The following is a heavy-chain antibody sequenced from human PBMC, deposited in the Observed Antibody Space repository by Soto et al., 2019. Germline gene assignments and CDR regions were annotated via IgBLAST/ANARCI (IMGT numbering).Heavy chain of an antibody. V-gene: IGHV3-23*01. D-gene: IGHD3-10*01. CDR3: AKDHTMVRGVISQGMDV. J-gene: IGHJ6*02. CDR1: GFTFSSYA. Sequence: GGSLRLSCAASGFTFSSYAMSWVRQAPGKGLEWVSAISGSGGSTYYADSVKGRFTISRDNSKNTLYLQMNSLRAEDTAVYYCAKDHTMVRGVISQGMDVWGQGTTVTVSS. CDR2: ISGSGGST.